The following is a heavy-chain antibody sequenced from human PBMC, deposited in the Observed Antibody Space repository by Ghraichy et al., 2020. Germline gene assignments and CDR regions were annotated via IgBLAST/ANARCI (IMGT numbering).Heavy chain of an antibody. V-gene: IGHV4-38-2*02. Sequence: SETLSLTCAVSGRSLSSGDFWGWIRQRPGKGLEWIGTIAQSGSTYYNTSLKSRITVSLHTSTNRFSLKMTSVTAEDTARYYCVRDGGFFASVVNPSQYYGMDVWGPRTAVIVSS. CDR1: GRSLSSGDF. CDR2: IAQSGST. D-gene: IGHD3-16*01. J-gene: IGHJ6*02. CDR3: VRDGGFFASVVNPSQYYGMDV.